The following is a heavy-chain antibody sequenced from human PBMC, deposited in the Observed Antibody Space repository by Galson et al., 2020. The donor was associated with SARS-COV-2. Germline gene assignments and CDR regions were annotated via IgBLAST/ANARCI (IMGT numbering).Heavy chain of an antibody. CDR1: GFTFSNYA. CDR2: LNNRGDDT. Sequence: GESLTISCEASGFTFSNYAMAWVRQAPGKGLEWVSLLNNRGDDTYYADSMKGRFTISRDNSKNILYLQMNNLRPDDTAVYYCAKEGGTGWATDYFQHWGQGILVTVSS. D-gene: IGHD6-19*01. CDR3: AKEGGTGWATDYFQH. J-gene: IGHJ1*01. V-gene: IGHV3-23*01.